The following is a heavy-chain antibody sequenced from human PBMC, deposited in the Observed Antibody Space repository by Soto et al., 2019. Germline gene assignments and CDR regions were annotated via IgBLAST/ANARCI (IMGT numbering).Heavy chain of an antibody. CDR3: ARHISGLRY. J-gene: IGHJ4*02. CDR1: GGSITSDNW. Sequence: QVQLQESGPGLVKPSGTLSLTCGVSGGSITSDNWWNGVRQPPGKGLEWVGEIYHTGSTTYNPSLKSRVTISVDKSKNQFSLKLTSVTAADTAVYYCARHISGLRYWGQGTLVTVSS. V-gene: IGHV4-4*02. CDR2: IYHTGST. D-gene: IGHD6-19*01.